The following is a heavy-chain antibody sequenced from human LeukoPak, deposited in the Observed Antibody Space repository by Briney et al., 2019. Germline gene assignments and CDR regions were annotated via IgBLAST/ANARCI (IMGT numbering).Heavy chain of an antibody. J-gene: IGHJ3*02. CDR1: GFTFSSYA. CDR2: ISASGGST. Sequence: PGGSLRLSCAASGFTFSSYAMTWVRQAPGKGLVWVSGISASGGSTYYAASVKGRFTVSRDKSRNTLSLQMDSLGAEDTAVYYCAIDQRTSSIKGAFDIWGQGTMVTVSS. V-gene: IGHV3-23*01. CDR3: AIDQRTSSIKGAFDI. D-gene: IGHD2-2*01.